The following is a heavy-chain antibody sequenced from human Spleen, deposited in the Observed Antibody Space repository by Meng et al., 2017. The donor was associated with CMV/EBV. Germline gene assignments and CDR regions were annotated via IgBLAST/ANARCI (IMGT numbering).Heavy chain of an antibody. Sequence: GGSLRLSCAASGVTFSSYPIYWVRQAPGKGLEWVAVISYDGSSKYYADSVKDRFTISRDNSKNTLYLQMNSLRPEDTAIYYCARADLFGAVYIGLGNGVGIDYWGQGTLVTVSS. V-gene: IGHV3-30-3*01. CDR3: ARADLFGAVYIGLGNGVGIDY. CDR2: ISYDGSSK. D-gene: IGHD3-3*01. CDR1: GVTFSSYP. J-gene: IGHJ4*02.